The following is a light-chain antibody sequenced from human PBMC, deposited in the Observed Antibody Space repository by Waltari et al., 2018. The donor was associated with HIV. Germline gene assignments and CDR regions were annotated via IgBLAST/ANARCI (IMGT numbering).Light chain of an antibody. V-gene: IGLV8-61*01. CDR2: ATN. CDR1: SGSVSTSYY. Sequence: QTVVTQEPSLSVSPGGTITLTCGLNSGSVSTSYYPSWYQQTPGQAPRTLGHATNTRSSGVPDRFSGTILGNKAALTITGAQADDDSAFYCVLYMGSGIPMFGGGTKLTVL. CDR3: VLYMGSGIPM. J-gene: IGLJ3*02.